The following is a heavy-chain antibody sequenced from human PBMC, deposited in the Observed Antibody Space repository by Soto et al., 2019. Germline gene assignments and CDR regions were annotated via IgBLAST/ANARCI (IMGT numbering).Heavy chain of an antibody. CDR3: SKGRWTVGHCSGGSCYDGMDV. V-gene: IGHV1-2*02. J-gene: IGHJ6*04. CDR1: GYTFIGFS. D-gene: IGHD2-15*01. CDR2: INPKNGDT. Sequence: ASVKVSCKLSGYTFIGFSLHWVQQAPGQGLEWMGWINPKNGDTYYAQKFQGRVTMTRDTSINTVYMELNSLKSDDTAVYYCSKGRWTVGHCSGGSCYDGMDVWGKGTTVTNSS.